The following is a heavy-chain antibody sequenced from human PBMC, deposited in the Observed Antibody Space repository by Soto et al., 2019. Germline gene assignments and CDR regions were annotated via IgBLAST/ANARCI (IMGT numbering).Heavy chain of an antibody. J-gene: IGHJ6*02. CDR3: ARQGYGSGSYRAYYYYGMDV. CDR2: IYYSGST. V-gene: IGHV4-39*01. CDR1: GGSISSSSYY. Sequence: SEALSLTCTVSGGSISSSSYYWGWIRQPPGKGLEWIGSIYYSGSTYYNPSLKSRVTISVDTSKNQFSLKLSSVTAADTAVYYSARQGYGSGSYRAYYYYGMDVWGQGTTVTVSS. D-gene: IGHD3-10*01.